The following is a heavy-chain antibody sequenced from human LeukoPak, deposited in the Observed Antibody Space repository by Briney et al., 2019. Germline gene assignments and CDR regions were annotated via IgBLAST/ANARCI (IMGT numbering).Heavy chain of an antibody. CDR3: ARWQQWLAMEV. D-gene: IGHD6-19*01. Sequence: PSQTLSLTCTVSGGSISSGDYYWSWIRQPPGKGLEWIGYIYYSGSTYYNPSLKSRVTISVDTSKNQFSLKLNSVTPEDTAVYYCARWQQWLAMEVWGQGTLVTVSS. V-gene: IGHV4-30-4*01. CDR1: GGSISSGDYY. CDR2: IYYSGST. J-gene: IGHJ4*02.